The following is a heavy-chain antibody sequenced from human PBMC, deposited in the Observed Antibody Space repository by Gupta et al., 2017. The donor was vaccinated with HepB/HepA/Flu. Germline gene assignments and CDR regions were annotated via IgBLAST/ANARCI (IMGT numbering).Heavy chain of an antibody. J-gene: IGHJ1*01. D-gene: IGHD2-15*01. CDR3: AKDPSGGGGSCYSPIVCGYFQH. V-gene: IGHV3-23*01. Sequence: EVQLLESGGGLVQPGGCLRLSCARSGFTFSSYAMSWVRQAPGKGLEWVSAISGSGGSTYYADSVKGRFTISRDNSKNALYLQMNSLRAEDTAVYYCAKDPSGGGGSCYSPIVCGYFQHWGQGTLVTVSS. CDR1: GFTFSSYA. CDR2: ISGSGGST.